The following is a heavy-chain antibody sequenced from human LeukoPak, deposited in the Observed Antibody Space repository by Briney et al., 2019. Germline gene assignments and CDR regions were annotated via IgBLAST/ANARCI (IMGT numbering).Heavy chain of an antibody. CDR1: GSIFTSHW. V-gene: IGHV5-51*01. J-gene: IGHJ4*02. Sequence: GASLKISCKGSGSIFTSHWIGWVRPLPGKGLEWMGIINPSDFDTRYSPSFQGQVSISVDKSTNTAYLQWSSLGASDTAIYYCARRYCGGGTCYNFDHWGQGTLVTVSS. CDR2: INPSDFDT. CDR3: ARRYCGGGTCYNFDH. D-gene: IGHD2-15*01.